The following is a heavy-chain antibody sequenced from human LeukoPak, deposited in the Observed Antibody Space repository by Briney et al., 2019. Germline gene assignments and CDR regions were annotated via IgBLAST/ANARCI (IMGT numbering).Heavy chain of an antibody. V-gene: IGHV4-4*07. CDR1: GDSISSNY. Sequence: SETLSLTCTVSGDSISSNYWSWIRQSAGKGLEWIGRIHISGSTNYSPSLRSRVTMSVDMSKNKLSLRVRSVTAADTAVYYCARDVSLSFDIWGQGTMVNV. D-gene: IGHD3-16*01. CDR3: ARDVSLSFDI. CDR2: IHISGST. J-gene: IGHJ3*02.